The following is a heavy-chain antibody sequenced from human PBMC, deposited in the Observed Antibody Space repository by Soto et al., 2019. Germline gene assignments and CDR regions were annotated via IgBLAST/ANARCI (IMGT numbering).Heavy chain of an antibody. Sequence: GGSLRLSCAASGFTFSSYAMSWVRQAPGKGLEWVSAISGSGGSTYYADSVKGRFTISRDNSKNTLYLQMNSLRAEDTAVYYCAKDRRVASSSWYRDYFDYWGQGTLVTVSS. V-gene: IGHV3-23*01. J-gene: IGHJ4*02. CDR3: AKDRRVASSSWYRDYFDY. D-gene: IGHD6-13*01. CDR1: GFTFSSYA. CDR2: ISGSGGST.